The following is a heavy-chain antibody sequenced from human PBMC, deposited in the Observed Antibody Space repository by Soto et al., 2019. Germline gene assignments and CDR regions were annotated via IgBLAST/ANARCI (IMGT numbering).Heavy chain of an antibody. D-gene: IGHD6-19*01. CDR3: ARDRTYSSGWYDH. J-gene: IGHJ5*02. V-gene: IGHV3-74*01. CDR1: GFTFSSYW. Sequence: GSLRLSCAASGFTFSSYWMHWVRQAPGKGLVWVSRINSDGSSTSYADSVKGRFTISRDDAKNTLYLQMNSLRAEDTAVYYCARDRTYSSGWYDHWGRGTLVTVSS. CDR2: INSDGSST.